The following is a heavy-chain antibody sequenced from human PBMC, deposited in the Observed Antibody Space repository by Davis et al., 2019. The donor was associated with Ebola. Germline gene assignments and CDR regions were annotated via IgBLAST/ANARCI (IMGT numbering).Heavy chain of an antibody. Sequence: GESLKISCAPSGFSVGRYGMHWVRQAPGKGLEWVADIWATGQYKYYIDSVKGRFTISRDNAKNSLYLQMNSLRTDDTALYYCAKDRCSGGSCHFDYWGQGTLVTVSS. J-gene: IGHJ4*02. CDR2: IWATGQYK. CDR3: AKDRCSGGSCHFDY. D-gene: IGHD2-15*01. V-gene: IGHV3-33*03. CDR1: GFSVGRYG.